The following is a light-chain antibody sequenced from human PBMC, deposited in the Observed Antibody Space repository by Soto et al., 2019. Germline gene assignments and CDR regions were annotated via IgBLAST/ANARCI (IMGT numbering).Light chain of an antibody. V-gene: IGKV1-5*03. CDR1: QSISSW. Sequence: DIQMTQSPSTLSASVGDRVTITCRASQSISSWLAWYQQKPGKAPKLLIYKGSSLESGVPSRSSGSGSGTEFTLTISSLQPDDFATYYCQQYNSYWTFGQGTKVEIK. J-gene: IGKJ1*01. CDR3: QQYNSYWT. CDR2: KGS.